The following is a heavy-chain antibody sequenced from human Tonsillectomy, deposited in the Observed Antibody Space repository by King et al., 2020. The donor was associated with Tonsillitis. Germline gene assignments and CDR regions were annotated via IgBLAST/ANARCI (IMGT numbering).Heavy chain of an antibody. D-gene: IGHD1-26*01. CDR2: ISYDGSNK. V-gene: IGHV3-30*01. Sequence: QLVQSGGGVVPPGRSLRLSCAASGFTFSSYPMHWVRQAPGKGLEGVAVISYDGSNKYYADSVKGRFTISRDNSKNTLYLQMNSLRAEDTAVYYCARDGWEVLLYYFDYWGQGTLVTVSS. J-gene: IGHJ4*02. CDR1: GFTFSSYP. CDR3: ARDGWEVLLYYFDY.